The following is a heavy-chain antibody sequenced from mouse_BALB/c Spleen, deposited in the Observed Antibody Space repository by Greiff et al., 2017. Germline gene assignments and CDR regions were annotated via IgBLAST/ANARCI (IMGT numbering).Heavy chain of an antibody. CDR1: GFTFSSFG. CDR2: ISSGSSTI. CDR3: ASGYYGSSLYFDV. V-gene: IGHV5-17*02. D-gene: IGHD1-1*01. J-gene: IGHJ1*01. Sequence: DVMLVESGGGLVQPGGSRKLSCAASGFTFSSFGMHWVRQTPEKGLEWVAYISSGSSTIYYADTVKGRFTISRDNTKNTLFLHMNSLRSEATAMYYCASGYYGSSLYFDVWGAGTTVTVSA.